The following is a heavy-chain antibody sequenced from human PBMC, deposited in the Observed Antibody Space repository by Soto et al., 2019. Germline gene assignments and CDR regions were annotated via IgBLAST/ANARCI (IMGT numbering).Heavy chain of an antibody. D-gene: IGHD2-2*01. Sequence: SETLSLTCAVYGGSFSGYYWSWIRQPPGKGLEWIGEINHSGSTNYNPSLKSRVTISVDTSKNQFSLKLSSVTAADTAVYYCARGATVPAAIGPYYMDVWGKGTTVTVSS. CDR3: ARGATVPAAIGPYYMDV. CDR1: GGSFSGYY. CDR2: INHSGST. V-gene: IGHV4-34*01. J-gene: IGHJ6*03.